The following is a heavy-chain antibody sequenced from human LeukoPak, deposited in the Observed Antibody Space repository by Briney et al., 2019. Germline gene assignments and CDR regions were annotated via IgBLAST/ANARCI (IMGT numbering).Heavy chain of an antibody. V-gene: IGHV4-4*07. Sequence: SETLSLTCTVSGGSISSYYWSWIRQPAGKGLEWIGRIYTSGSTNYNASLKSRVSMSVDTSKNQFSLKLSSVTAADTAVYYCARDPSIAAAGTRRLGYFDYWGQGTLVTVSS. CDR3: ARDPSIAAAGTRRLGYFDY. CDR2: IYTSGST. D-gene: IGHD6-13*01. CDR1: GGSISSYY. J-gene: IGHJ4*02.